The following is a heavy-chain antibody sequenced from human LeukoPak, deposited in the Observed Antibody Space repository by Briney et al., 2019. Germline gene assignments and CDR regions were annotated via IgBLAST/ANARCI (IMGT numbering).Heavy chain of an antibody. CDR3: AKKGYYDGSGYYMYYFDH. CDR2: ISGSGGTA. Sequence: GGSLRLSCAASGFTFSSQWMRWVRQAPGKGLEWVSAISGSGGTAYYADSVKGRFTTSRDNSKNTLYLQMNSLRAEDTAVYYCAKKGYYDGSGYYMYYFDHWGQETLVTVSS. D-gene: IGHD3-22*01. CDR1: GFTFSSQW. J-gene: IGHJ4*02. V-gene: IGHV3-23*01.